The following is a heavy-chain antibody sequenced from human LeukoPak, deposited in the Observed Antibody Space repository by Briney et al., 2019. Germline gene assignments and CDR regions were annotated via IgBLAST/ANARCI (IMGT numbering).Heavy chain of an antibody. CDR3: AQHRRWLQFNYFDY. D-gene: IGHD5-24*01. Sequence: SETLSLTCAVSGYSLSSGYYWGWIRQPPGKGLEWIGSIYHSGSTYYNPSLKSRVTISVDTSKNQFSLKLSSVTAADTAVYYCAQHRRWLQFNYFDYWGQGTLVTVSS. J-gene: IGHJ4*02. CDR1: GYSLSSGYY. CDR2: IYHSGST. V-gene: IGHV4-38-2*01.